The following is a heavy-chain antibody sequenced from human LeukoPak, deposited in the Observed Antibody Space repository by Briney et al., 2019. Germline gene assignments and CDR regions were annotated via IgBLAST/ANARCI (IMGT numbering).Heavy chain of an antibody. D-gene: IGHD3-10*01. J-gene: IGHJ6*02. CDR3: ARDDYYGSGSETYYYGMDV. CDR1: GFSFSGYW. Sequence: GGSLRLSCAASGFSFSGYWMTWVRQAPGKGLEWVSVIYSGGSTYYADSVKGRFTISRDNSKNTLYLQMNSLRAEDTAVYYCARDDYYGSGSETYYYGMDVWGQGTTVTVSS. V-gene: IGHV3-53*01. CDR2: IYSGGST.